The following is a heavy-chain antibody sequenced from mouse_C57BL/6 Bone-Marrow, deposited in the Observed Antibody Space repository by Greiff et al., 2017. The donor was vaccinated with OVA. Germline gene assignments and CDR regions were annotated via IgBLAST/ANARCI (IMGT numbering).Heavy chain of an antibody. CDR1: GFTFSDFY. J-gene: IGHJ3*01. CDR2: SSNKANDYTT. D-gene: IGHD2-3*01. CDR3: ARDGWAGSFAY. V-gene: IGHV7-1*01. Sequence: EVQLVESGGGLVQSGRSLRLSCATSGFTFSDFYMEWVRQAPGKGLEWIAASSNKANDYTTEYSASVKGRFIVSRDTSQSILYLQMNALRAEDTAIYYCARDGWAGSFAYWGQGTLVTVSA.